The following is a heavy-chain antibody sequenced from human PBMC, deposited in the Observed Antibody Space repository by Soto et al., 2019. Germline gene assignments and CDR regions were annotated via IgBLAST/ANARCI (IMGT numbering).Heavy chain of an antibody. CDR1: GFTVSSNY. D-gene: IGHD2-2*01. Sequence: GGSLRLSCAASGFTVSSNYMSWVRQAPGKGLEWVSVIYSGGSTYYADSVKGRFTISRDNSKNTLYLQMNSLRAEDTAVYYCARVPAAILSYYYYYYMDVWGKGTTVTVSS. CDR2: IYSGGST. J-gene: IGHJ6*03. CDR3: ARVPAAILSYYYYYYMDV. V-gene: IGHV3-66*01.